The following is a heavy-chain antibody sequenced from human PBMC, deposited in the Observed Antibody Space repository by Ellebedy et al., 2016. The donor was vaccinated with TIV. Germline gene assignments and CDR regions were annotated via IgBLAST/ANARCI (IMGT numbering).Heavy chain of an antibody. CDR1: GLTFSNVW. J-gene: IGHJ4*02. Sequence: GGSLRLSXAASGLTFSNVWMSWARQAPGKGLEWVAHIQSRTDGGTTNYAAPVRGRFTISRDDSKNTVHLQLNSLEIEDTAVYYCSGAFLGYWGQGTLVTVSS. CDR2: IQSRTDGGTT. CDR3: SGAFLGY. D-gene: IGHD4/OR15-4a*01. V-gene: IGHV3-15*01.